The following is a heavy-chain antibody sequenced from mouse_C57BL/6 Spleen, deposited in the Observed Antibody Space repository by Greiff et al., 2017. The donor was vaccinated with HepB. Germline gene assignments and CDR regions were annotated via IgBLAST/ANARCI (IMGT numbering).Heavy chain of an antibody. Sequence: VQLQQPGAELVRPGSSVKLSCKASGYTFTSYWMDWVKQRPGQGLEWIGNIYPSDSETHYNQKFKDKATLTVDKSSSTAYMQLSSLTSEDSAVYYCARQGDGYRAYWGQGTLVTVSA. D-gene: IGHD2-3*01. V-gene: IGHV1-61*01. CDR2: IYPSDSET. CDR1: GYTFTSYW. J-gene: IGHJ3*01. CDR3: ARQGDGYRAY.